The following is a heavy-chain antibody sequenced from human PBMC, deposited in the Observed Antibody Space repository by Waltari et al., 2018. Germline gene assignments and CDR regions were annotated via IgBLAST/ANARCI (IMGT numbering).Heavy chain of an antibody. CDR3: ARSLGSGWYFWWDY. J-gene: IGHJ4*02. V-gene: IGHV1-2*06. CDR1: GYTFPGYY. D-gene: IGHD6-19*01. CDR2: INPNSGGT. Sequence: QVQLVQSGAEVKKPGASVKVSCKASGYTFPGYYMHWVRQAPGQGLEWMGRINPNSGGTNYAQKFQGRVTMTRDTSISTAYMELSRLRSDDTAVYYCARSLGSGWYFWWDYWGQGTLVTVSS.